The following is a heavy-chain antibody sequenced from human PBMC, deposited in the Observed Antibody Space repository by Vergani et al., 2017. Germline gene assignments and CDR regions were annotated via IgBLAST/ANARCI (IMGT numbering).Heavy chain of an antibody. J-gene: IGHJ4*02. CDR2: LTGGGGST. V-gene: IGHV3-23*01. CDR1: GFTFSPYA. D-gene: IGHD2-15*01. Sequence: EVQLLESGGSLKQPGGSVRLSCAASGFTFSPYAMHCVRQGPGKGLEWVSALTGGGGSTYYADSFKGRFIISRDNSRDTLYLQMNSLRPEDTATYYCVEDAGSNESFFDSWGQGTLVTVSS. CDR3: VEDAGSNESFFDS.